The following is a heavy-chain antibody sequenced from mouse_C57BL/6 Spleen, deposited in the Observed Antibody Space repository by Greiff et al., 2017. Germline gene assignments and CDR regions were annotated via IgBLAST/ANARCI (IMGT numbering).Heavy chain of an antibody. J-gene: IGHJ2*01. CDR1: GYAFSSYW. D-gene: IGHD3-2*02. CDR3: ARGSSGYYFDY. V-gene: IGHV1-80*01. Sequence: QVQLQQSGPELVKPGASVKISCKASGYAFSSYWMNWVKQRPGKGLEWIGQIYPGDGVTNYNGKFKGKATLTADKSSSTAYMQLSSLTSEDSAVYFCARGSSGYYFDYGGQGPTLTVS. CDR2: IYPGDGVT.